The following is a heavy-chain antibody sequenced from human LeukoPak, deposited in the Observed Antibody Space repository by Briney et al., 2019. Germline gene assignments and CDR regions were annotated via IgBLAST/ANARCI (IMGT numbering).Heavy chain of an antibody. D-gene: IGHD1-14*01. V-gene: IGHV3-64*02. J-gene: IGHJ4*02. CDR3: GTEINHMPGVY. Sequence: GGSLRLSCVGSGLTFSPYIMHWVRQAPGKRLEYVSGITSDGATTYYADSVKGRFSITRDNSKNTLYLQMGSLRVEDMAVYYCGTEINHMPGVYWGQGTLVTVSP. CDR2: ITSDGATT. CDR1: GLTFSPYI.